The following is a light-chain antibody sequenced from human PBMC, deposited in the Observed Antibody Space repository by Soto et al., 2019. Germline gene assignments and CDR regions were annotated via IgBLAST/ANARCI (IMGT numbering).Light chain of an antibody. Sequence: IQMTQSPSTLSASVGDRVTITCRASQSISNWLAWYQQKPGKAPKLLIYKASSLESGIPSRFSGSGSVTEFTLTISSLQPDDFATSYCQHYNTYSRTFGQGTKVEIK. CDR1: QSISNW. CDR2: KAS. V-gene: IGKV1-5*03. CDR3: QHYNTYSRT. J-gene: IGKJ1*01.